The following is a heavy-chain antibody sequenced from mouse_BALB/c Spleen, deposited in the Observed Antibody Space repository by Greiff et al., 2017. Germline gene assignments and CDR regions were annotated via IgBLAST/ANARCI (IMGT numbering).Heavy chain of an antibody. Sequence: EVQLQQSGGGLVQPGGSRKLSCAASGFTFSSFGMHWVRQAPEKGLEWVAYISSGSSTTYYADTVKGRFTISTDNPKNTPFLQMTSLRSEDTAMYYCARATGSCCAYWGQGTLVTVSA. D-gene: IGHD4-1*01. V-gene: IGHV5-17*02. J-gene: IGHJ3*01. CDR3: ARATGSCCAY. CDR1: GFTFSSFG. CDR2: ISSGSSTT.